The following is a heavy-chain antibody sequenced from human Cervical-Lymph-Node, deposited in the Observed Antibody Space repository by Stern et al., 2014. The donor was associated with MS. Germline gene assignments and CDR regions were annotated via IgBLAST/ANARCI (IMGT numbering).Heavy chain of an antibody. CDR1: GFTFSSYA. Sequence: VQLVESGGGVVPPGRSLRLSCAASGFTFSSYAMPWVRQAPGKGLEWVAVISSDGSNKYYADSVKGRFTISRDNSKNTLYLQMNSLRAEDTAVYYCARVAEKLRYLTGAPFDYGGQGTLGTGSS. J-gene: IGHJ4*02. CDR2: ISSDGSNK. CDR3: ARVAEKLRYLTGAPFDY. D-gene: IGHD7-27*01. V-gene: IGHV3-30*04.